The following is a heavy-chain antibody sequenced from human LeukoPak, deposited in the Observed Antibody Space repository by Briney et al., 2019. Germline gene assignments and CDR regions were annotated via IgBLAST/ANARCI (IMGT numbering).Heavy chain of an antibody. J-gene: IGHJ4*02. CDR3: ARAYDSSWHNFDY. CDR1: GFTFSSYA. CDR2: ISFDESQK. Sequence: GGSLRLSCAASGFTFSSYAMHWVRQAPGKGLEWVAVISFDESQKNYADSVKGRFTISRDHSKNTLYLQMNSLRDEDTAVYYCARAYDSSWHNFDYWGQGSLVTVSS. V-gene: IGHV3-30-3*01. D-gene: IGHD6-13*01.